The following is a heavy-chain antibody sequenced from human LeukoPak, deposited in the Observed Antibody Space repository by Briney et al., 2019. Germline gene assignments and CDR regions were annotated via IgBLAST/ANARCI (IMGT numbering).Heavy chain of an antibody. J-gene: IGHJ4*02. Sequence: GGSLRLSCAASGFTFSSYSMNWVRQAPGKGLAWVSSISSSSSYIYYADSVKGRFTISRDNAKHSLYLQMNSLRAEDTAVYYCARVRYSSCPDYWGQGTLVTVSS. D-gene: IGHD6-19*01. CDR3: ARVRYSSCPDY. V-gene: IGHV3-21*01. CDR1: GFTFSSYS. CDR2: ISSSSSYI.